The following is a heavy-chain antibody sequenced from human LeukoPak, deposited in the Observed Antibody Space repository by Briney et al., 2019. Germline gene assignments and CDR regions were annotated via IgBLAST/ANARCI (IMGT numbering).Heavy chain of an antibody. Sequence: SETLSLTCTVSGGSISNYYWSWVRQPPGEGLEWSGYIYSTGSTNYNPSPKNRVTISLDTSNNQCSLKLNSVTAADTAVYYCAGHYIPVYTFDYWGQGTLVTVSS. CDR2: IYSTGST. J-gene: IGHJ4*02. CDR1: GGSISNYY. V-gene: IGHV4-59*08. D-gene: IGHD2-8*01. CDR3: AGHYIPVYTFDY.